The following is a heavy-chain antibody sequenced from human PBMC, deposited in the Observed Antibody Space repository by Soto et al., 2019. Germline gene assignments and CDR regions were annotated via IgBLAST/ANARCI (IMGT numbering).Heavy chain of an antibody. CDR1: DFSFRNYG. Sequence: LRLSCVASDFSFRNYGMHWVRQAPGKGLEWVADISYDGRNKYYAESVKGRFTISRDNSKNTLYLQMNSLRTEDTAVYYCAKDWRWEQQIYGMNVWGQGTTVTVSS. CDR2: ISYDGRNK. V-gene: IGHV3-30*18. J-gene: IGHJ6*02. D-gene: IGHD1-26*01. CDR3: AKDWRWEQQIYGMNV.